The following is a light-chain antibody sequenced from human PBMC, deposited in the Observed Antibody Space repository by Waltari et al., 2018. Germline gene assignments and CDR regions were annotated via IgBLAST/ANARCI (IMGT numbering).Light chain of an antibody. CDR3: LQDHGYPRT. Sequence: AIQMTQSPSSLPASVGDRVTITCRASQDIRNELGWYQQRPGKAPSLLIYAAPKLQGGVPARFSGSGSGTDFTLTINSLQPEDFATYYCLQDHGYPRTFGQGTKLEIK. J-gene: IGKJ2*01. CDR2: AAP. V-gene: IGKV1-6*01. CDR1: QDIRNE.